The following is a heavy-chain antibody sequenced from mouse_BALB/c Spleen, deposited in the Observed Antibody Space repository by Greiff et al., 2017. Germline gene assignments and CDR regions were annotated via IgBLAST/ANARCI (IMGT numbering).Heavy chain of an antibody. Sequence: EVQRVESGGGLVKPGGSLKLSCAASGFTFSSYAMSWVRQTPEKRLEWVASISSCGSTYYPDSVKGRFTITRDNARNILYLQMSSLRSKDTAMYYCARKHIATVAPDFDYWGQGTTLTVSS. CDR3: ARKHIATVAPDFDY. J-gene: IGHJ2*01. V-gene: IGHV5-6-5*01. CDR1: GFTFSSYA. D-gene: IGHD6-1*01. CDR2: ISSCGST.